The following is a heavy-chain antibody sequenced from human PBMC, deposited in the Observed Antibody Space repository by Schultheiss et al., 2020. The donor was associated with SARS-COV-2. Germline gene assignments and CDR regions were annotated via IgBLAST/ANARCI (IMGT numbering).Heavy chain of an antibody. CDR2: ISYDGSNK. CDR1: GFTFSSYG. J-gene: IGHJ4*02. D-gene: IGHD2-15*01. CDR3: AQDAHVGYCSGGSCSIQGEDY. Sequence: GESLKISCAASGFTFSSYGMHWVRQAPGKGLEWVAVISYDGSNKYYADSVKGRFTISRDNSKNTLYLQMNSLRAEDTAVYYCAQDAHVGYCSGGSCSIQGEDYWGQGTLVTVSS. V-gene: IGHV3-30*18.